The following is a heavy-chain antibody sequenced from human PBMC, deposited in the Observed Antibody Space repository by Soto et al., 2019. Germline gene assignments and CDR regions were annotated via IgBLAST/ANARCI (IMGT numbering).Heavy chain of an antibody. Sequence: ASVKVSCKASGFPFITYAMHWVRQAPGQRLEWMGWINAGNGNTKYSQKFQGRVSITRGTSASTAYMELSSLRSEDTAVYYCARGIIVGGWYPYYFDYWGQGTLVTVSS. CDR2: INAGNGNT. D-gene: IGHD6-19*01. CDR3: ARGIIVGGWYPYYFDY. CDR1: GFPFITYA. J-gene: IGHJ4*02. V-gene: IGHV1-3*01.